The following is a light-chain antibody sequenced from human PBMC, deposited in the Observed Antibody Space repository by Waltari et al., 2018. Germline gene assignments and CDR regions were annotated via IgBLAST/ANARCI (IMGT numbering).Light chain of an antibody. J-gene: IGKJ1*01. V-gene: IGKV3-20*01. CDR3: QKYGSLPAT. CDR1: QSISKY. Sequence: EIMLTQSPGTRSLSPGERAPLSCRASQSISKYLAWYQHKPGQPPRLLIYDASSRATGIPDRFSGSGSGTDFSLTISRLEPEDFAVYYCQKYGSLPATFGQGTKVEIK. CDR2: DAS.